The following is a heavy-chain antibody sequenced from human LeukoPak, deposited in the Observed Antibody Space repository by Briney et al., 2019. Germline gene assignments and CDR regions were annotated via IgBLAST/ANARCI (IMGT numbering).Heavy chain of an antibody. CDR1: GYTFTSYD. V-gene: IGHV1-8*01. CDR3: ARVNSRFDSSSWGY. J-gene: IGHJ4*02. Sequence: ASAKVSCKASGYTFTSYDINWVRQAPGQGLEWVGWMNPNSGNTIYAQKFEGRVTMTRNTSISTAYMEVSSLRSEDTAVYFCARVNSRFDSSSWGYWGQGTLVTVSS. CDR2: MNPNSGNT. D-gene: IGHD6-13*01.